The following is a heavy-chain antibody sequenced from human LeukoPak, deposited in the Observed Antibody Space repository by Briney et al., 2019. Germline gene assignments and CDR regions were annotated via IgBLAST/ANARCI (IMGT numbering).Heavy chain of an antibody. Sequence: GGSLRLSCAASGFTFSSYGMHWVRQPPGKGLEWVAFIRYDGSHKYYADSMKGRFTISRDNAKNSLYLQMNSLRAEDTAVYYCAELGITMIGGVWGKGTTVTISS. CDR3: AELGITMIGGV. J-gene: IGHJ6*04. CDR1: GFTFSSYG. CDR2: IRYDGSHK. V-gene: IGHV3-30*02. D-gene: IGHD3-10*02.